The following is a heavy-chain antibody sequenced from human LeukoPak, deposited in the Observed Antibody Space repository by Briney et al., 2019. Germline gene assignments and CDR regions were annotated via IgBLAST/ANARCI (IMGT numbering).Heavy chain of an antibody. CDR3: ARGGATIFYPSDY. V-gene: IGHV3-74*01. J-gene: IGHJ4*02. Sequence: PGGSLRLSCAASGFTFSSYWMHWVRQAPGKGLVWVSRINSDGSSTSYADSVKGRFTISRDNAKNTLYLQMNSLRAEDTAVYYCARGGATIFYPSDYWGQGTLVTVSS. D-gene: IGHD1-26*01. CDR2: INSDGSST. CDR1: GFTFSSYW.